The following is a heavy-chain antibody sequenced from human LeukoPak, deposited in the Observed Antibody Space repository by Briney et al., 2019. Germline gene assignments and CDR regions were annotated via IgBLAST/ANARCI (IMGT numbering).Heavy chain of an antibody. Sequence: KPSETLSLTCTVSGGSISSSSYYWGWIRQPPGKGLEWIGSIDYSGGTYFSPSPRSRVTLSVDTSKNQFSLNLISVTAADTAVYYCARGPSITIFGVVMYTWFDPWGQGTPVSVSS. CDR3: ARGPSITIFGVVMYTWFDP. CDR2: IDYSGGT. D-gene: IGHD3-3*01. V-gene: IGHV4-39*07. J-gene: IGHJ5*02. CDR1: GGSISSSSYY.